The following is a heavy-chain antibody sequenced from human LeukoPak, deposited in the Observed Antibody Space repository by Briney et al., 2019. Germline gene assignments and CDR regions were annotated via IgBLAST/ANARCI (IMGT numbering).Heavy chain of an antibody. Sequence: GGSLRLSCAASGFSFDECAMHWVRQAPGKGLERVSGISWNSGSIGYADSVKGRFTISRDNAKNSLYLQMNSLRAEDTAVYYCAKEGFDSWGQGTLVTVSS. CDR2: ISWNSGSI. V-gene: IGHV3-9*01. CDR3: AKEGFDS. J-gene: IGHJ4*02. CDR1: GFSFDECA.